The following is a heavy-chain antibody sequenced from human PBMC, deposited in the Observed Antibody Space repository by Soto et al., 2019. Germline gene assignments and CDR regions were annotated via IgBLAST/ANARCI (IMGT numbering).Heavy chain of an antibody. CDR2: INNSGSN. Sequence: SETLSLTCAVYGGSFSGYYWGGIRQPPGKGLEWIGEINNSGSNNYNPSLKSRVTISVDTSKNQFYLKLSSVTAADTAVYYCARAREGAGMDVWGQGNTVT. CDR3: ARAREGAGMDV. J-gene: IGHJ6*02. CDR1: GGSFSGYY. D-gene: IGHD3-16*01. V-gene: IGHV4-34*01.